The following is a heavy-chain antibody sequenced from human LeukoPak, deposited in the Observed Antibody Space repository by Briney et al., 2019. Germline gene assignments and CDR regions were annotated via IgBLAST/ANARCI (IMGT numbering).Heavy chain of an antibody. CDR3: ARGVKYYYDSSGYYSNFDY. D-gene: IGHD3-22*01. V-gene: IGHV4-39*01. Sequence: PSETLSLTCTVSGGSISSSSYSWGWIRQPPGKGLEWIGSIYYSGSTYYNPSLKSRVTISVDTSKNQFSLKLSSVTAADTAVYYCARGVKYYYDSSGYYSNFDYWGQGTLVTVSS. CDR2: IYYSGST. J-gene: IGHJ4*02. CDR1: GGSISSSSYS.